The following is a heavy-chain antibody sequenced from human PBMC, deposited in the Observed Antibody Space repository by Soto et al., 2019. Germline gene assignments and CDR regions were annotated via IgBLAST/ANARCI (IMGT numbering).Heavy chain of an antibody. CDR3: AREFAPGSPNYDY. CDR1: GFTVSSNY. J-gene: IGHJ4*02. CDR2: FTRSGNT. V-gene: IGHV3-53*01. D-gene: IGHD3-10*01. Sequence: GGSLRLSCAASGFTVSSNYMSWVRQAPGKGLEWVSTFTRSGNTYYADSVKGRFTISRDNSKNTLYLQMDSLRAEDTAVYYCAREFAPGSPNYDYWGQGTLVTVPQ.